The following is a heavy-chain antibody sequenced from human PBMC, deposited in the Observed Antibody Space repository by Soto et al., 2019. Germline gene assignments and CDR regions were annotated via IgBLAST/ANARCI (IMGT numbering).Heavy chain of an antibody. CDR3: ARGRGYSYGFNRARHYAMDV. CDR1: DEALDGYD. Sequence: PXETLSLTCAVYDEALDGYDWRWIRQPPGKGLEWIGEINHSGSPTYIPSLKSRVTISVDMSTNQFSLKLSSVTAADTAVYYCARGRGYSYGFNRARHYAMDVWGQGTTVTVSS. J-gene: IGHJ6*02. CDR2: INHSGSP. V-gene: IGHV4-34*01. D-gene: IGHD5-18*01.